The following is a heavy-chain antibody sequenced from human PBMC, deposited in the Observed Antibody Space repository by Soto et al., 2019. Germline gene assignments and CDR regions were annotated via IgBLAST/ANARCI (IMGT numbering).Heavy chain of an antibody. CDR3: ATGPLYASGVSNY. V-gene: IGHV1-69*05. CDR2: ITPIFSTT. Sequence: SVKVSCKASGGTFSSDVINWVRQAPGQGLEWMGGITPIFSTTKYAQKFQGRVTVTTDESASTAYLELSSLRSEDTAVYYCATGPLYASGVSNYWGQGALVTVSS. D-gene: IGHD3-10*01. J-gene: IGHJ4*02. CDR1: GGTFSSDV.